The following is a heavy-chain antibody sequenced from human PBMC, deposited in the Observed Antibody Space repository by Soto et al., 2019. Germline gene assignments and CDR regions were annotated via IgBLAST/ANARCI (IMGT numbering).Heavy chain of an antibody. CDR1: GFTFSSYG. V-gene: IGHV3-33*01. CDR3: ARDRRDSSVYLNDY. D-gene: IGHD3-22*01. J-gene: IGHJ4*02. Sequence: PGGSLRLSCAASGFTFSSYGMHWVRQAPGKGLEWVAVIWYDGSNKYYADSVKGRFTISRDNSKNTLYLQMNSLRAEDTAVYYCARDRRDSSVYLNDYWGQGTLVTVSS. CDR2: IWYDGSNK.